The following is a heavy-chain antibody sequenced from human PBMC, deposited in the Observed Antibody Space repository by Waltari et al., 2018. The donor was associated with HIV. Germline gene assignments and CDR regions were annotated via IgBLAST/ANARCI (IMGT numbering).Heavy chain of an antibody. CDR2: IWSDGYNK. CDR3: VKERGPFNGFDI. Sequence: QVYLMESGGGVVQPGGSLKLSCAASGFPFRSHGMHWVRQAPGKGLEWVAVIWSDGYNKFYADSVRGRFTFSRDNSKYTLSLQMNSLRAEDTALYYCVKERGPFNGFDIWGQGTMVTVSS. J-gene: IGHJ3*02. CDR1: GFPFRSHG. V-gene: IGHV3-33*06. D-gene: IGHD3-16*01.